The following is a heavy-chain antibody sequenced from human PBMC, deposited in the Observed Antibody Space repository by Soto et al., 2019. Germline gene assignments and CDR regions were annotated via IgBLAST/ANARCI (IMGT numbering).Heavy chain of an antibody. CDR1: GYTFTSYG. CDR3: ARVSIAAAGSYYYYGMDV. J-gene: IGHJ6*02. V-gene: IGHV1-18*04. Sequence: ASVKVSCKASGYTFTSYGISWVRQAPGQGLGWMGWISAYNGNTNYAQKLQGRVTMATDTSTSTAYMELRSLRSDDTAVYYCARVSIAAAGSYYYYGMDVWGQGTTVTVSS. D-gene: IGHD6-13*01. CDR2: ISAYNGNT.